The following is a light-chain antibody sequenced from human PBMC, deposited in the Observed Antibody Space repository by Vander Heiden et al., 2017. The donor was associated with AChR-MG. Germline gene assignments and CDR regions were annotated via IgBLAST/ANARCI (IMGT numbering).Light chain of an antibody. Sequence: DIVMTQAPLSLPLTPGQAASISCKSSQSLLHSDGKTYLYWYLQKAGQPPQLLIYEVSSRFSGVPERFTGSGSGTDFTLKIDRMEAEDVGVYYCMQSMHLPITFGQGTRVDIK. CDR1: QSLLHSDGKTY. CDR3: MQSMHLPIT. CDR2: EVS. V-gene: IGKV2-29*03. J-gene: IGKJ5*01.